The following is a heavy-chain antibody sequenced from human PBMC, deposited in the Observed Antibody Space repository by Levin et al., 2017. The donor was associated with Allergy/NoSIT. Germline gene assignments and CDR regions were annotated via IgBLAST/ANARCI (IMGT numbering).Heavy chain of an antibody. CDR3: ARDVFRELCD. J-gene: IGHJ4*02. V-gene: IGHV1-3*01. CDR2: INAGNGNT. Sequence: GESLKISCKASGYTFTSYAMHWVRQAPGQRLEWMGWINAGNGNTKYSQKFQGRVTITRDTSASTAYIELSSLRSEDTAVYYCARDVFRELCDWGQGTLVTVSS. D-gene: IGHD3-10*02. CDR1: GYTFTSYA.